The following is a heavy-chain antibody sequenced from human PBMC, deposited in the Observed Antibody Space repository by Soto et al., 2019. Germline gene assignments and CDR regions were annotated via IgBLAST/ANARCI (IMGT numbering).Heavy chain of an antibody. CDR1: GLTFSRYG. Sequence: QEQLVESGGGVVQPGRSLRLSCAASGLTFSRYGMHWVRQAPGKGLEWAAHISYDGSNKHYAESVKGRFTISRDSSKKTVYLQMNSLRAEDTAVYYCVKDTYYYDSSGYYIFDYWGQGTLVAVSS. CDR2: ISYDGSNK. D-gene: IGHD3-22*01. V-gene: IGHV3-30*18. CDR3: VKDTYYYDSSGYYIFDY. J-gene: IGHJ4*02.